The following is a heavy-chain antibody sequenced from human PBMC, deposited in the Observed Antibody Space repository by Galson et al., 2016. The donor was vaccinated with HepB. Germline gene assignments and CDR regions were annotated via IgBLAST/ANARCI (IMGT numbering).Heavy chain of an antibody. CDR2: IYYSGST. CDR1: GGSISTYY. V-gene: IGHV4-59*01. J-gene: IGHJ4*02. Sequence: ETLSLTCTVSGGSISTYYWSWIRQPPGKGLEWIGYIYYSGSTNYNPSLKSRATISVDTSKNQFSLKLTSVTAADTAVYYCARGDPRTGTPPSDYWGQGALVTVSS. CDR3: ARGDPRTGTPPSDY. D-gene: IGHD1-7*01.